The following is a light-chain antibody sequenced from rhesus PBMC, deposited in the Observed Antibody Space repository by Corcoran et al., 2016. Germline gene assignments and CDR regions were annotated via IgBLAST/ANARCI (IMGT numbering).Light chain of an antibody. CDR2: EAS. CDR1: QGSTND. Sequence: DIQMTQSPSSLSASVGDRGTITCRASQGSTNDLAWYQQKPGETPKLLIYEASSLQSGIPSRISGSGSGTDFTLTISSLQPEDFATYYFHHSSSTPYSFGQGTKVEIK. CDR3: HHSSSTPYS. J-gene: IGKJ2*01. V-gene: IGKV1-22*01.